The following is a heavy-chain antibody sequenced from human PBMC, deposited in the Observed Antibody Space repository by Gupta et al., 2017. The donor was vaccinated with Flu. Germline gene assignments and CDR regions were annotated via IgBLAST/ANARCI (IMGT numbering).Heavy chain of an antibody. CDR1: RSFY. CDR2: IYFSGST. J-gene: IGHJ3*02. D-gene: IGHD1-26*01. V-gene: IGHV4-59*08. CDR3: ARVDSGSYEDAFDI. Sequence: RSFYWSWIRQPPGKGLQWIGYIYFSGSTNYNPSLKSRVTISVDTSKNQFSLKLSSVTAADTAVYYCARVDSGSYEDAFDIWGQGTMVTVSS.